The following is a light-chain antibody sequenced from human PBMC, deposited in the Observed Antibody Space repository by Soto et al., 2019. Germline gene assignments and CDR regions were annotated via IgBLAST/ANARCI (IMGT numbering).Light chain of an antibody. CDR2: DAS. Sequence: EIVLTQSPATLSLSPGERATLSCRASQSVSSYLAWYQQKPGQAPRLLIYDASNRATGIPAKFSGSGSGTDFTLTISGLEPEDFALYYCKQRSNWPGTFGQGNKVEIK. J-gene: IGKJ1*01. V-gene: IGKV3-11*01. CDR1: QSVSSY. CDR3: KQRSNWPGT.